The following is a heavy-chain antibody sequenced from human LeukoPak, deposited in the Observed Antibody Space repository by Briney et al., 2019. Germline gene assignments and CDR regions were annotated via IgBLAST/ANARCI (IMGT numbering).Heavy chain of an antibody. CDR3: VRYSGIYDY. J-gene: IGHJ4*02. CDR1: GFTSNTYA. D-gene: IGHD6-13*01. Sequence: PGGSLRLSCSASGFTSNTYAMHWVRQAPGKGLQYVSGITTNGGSTYYADSVKGRFTISRDNSKNTLYLQMSSLRAEDTAVYYCVRYSGIYDYWGQGTLITLSS. V-gene: IGHV3-64D*09. CDR2: ITTNGGST.